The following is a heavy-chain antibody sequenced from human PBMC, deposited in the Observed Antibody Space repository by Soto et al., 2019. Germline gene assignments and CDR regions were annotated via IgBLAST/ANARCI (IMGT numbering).Heavy chain of an antibody. Sequence: SETLSLTCTVSGGSISSSSYYWGWIRQPPGKGLEWIGSIYYSGSTYYNPPLKSRVTISVDTSKNQFSLKLSSVTAADTAVYYCARLLRKGGNYGMDVWGQGTTVTVSS. CDR1: GGSISSSSYY. CDR2: IYYSGST. J-gene: IGHJ6*02. V-gene: IGHV4-39*01. D-gene: IGHD3-16*01. CDR3: ARLLRKGGNYGMDV.